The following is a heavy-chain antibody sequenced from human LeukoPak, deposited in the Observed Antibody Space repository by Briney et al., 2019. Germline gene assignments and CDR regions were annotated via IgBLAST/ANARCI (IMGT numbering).Heavy chain of an antibody. CDR2: IHPSGSI. Sequence: PSETLSLTCVVYGGSFSGYHWSWIRQSPGKGLEWIGEIHPSGSIHYNPSLESRINISPDTSKNQFSLKLSSVTTADTALYYCARGADPYKIAYWGPGTLVTVSS. CDR1: GGSFSGYH. J-gene: IGHJ4*02. CDR3: ARGADPYKIAY. D-gene: IGHD3-16*02. V-gene: IGHV4-34*01.